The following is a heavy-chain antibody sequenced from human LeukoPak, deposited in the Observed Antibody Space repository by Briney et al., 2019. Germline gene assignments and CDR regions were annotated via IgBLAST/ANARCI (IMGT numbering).Heavy chain of an antibody. V-gene: IGHV1-2*02. CDR2: INPNSGGT. CDR1: GYTFTRYD. J-gene: IGHJ4*02. Sequence: GASVKVSCKASGYTFTRYDINWVRQATGQGLEWMGWINPNSGGTNYAQKFQGRVTMTRDTSISTAYMELSRLRSDDTAVYYCARDSRVSDGGYWGQGTLVTVSS. CDR3: ARDSRVSDGGY. D-gene: IGHD4-17*01.